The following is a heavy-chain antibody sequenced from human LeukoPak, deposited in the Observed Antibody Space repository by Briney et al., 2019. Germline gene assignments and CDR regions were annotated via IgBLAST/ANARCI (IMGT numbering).Heavy chain of an antibody. V-gene: IGHV2-70*04. Sequence: SGPALVKPTQILTLTCTFSGFSLSTSGMRVSWIRQPPGKALEWLARIDWDDDKFYNSTLETRLTISKDTSKNQVVLTMTIMDPVDTATYYCARLKYGNNYFDFWGQGILVTVSS. J-gene: IGHJ4*02. CDR3: ARLKYGNNYFDF. D-gene: IGHD2/OR15-2a*01. CDR2: IDWDDDK. CDR1: GFSLSTSGMR.